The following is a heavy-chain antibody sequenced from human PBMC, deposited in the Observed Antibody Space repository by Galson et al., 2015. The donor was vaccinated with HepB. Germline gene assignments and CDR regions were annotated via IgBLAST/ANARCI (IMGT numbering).Heavy chain of an antibody. D-gene: IGHD2-2*01. Sequence: SVKVSCKASGYTFTQYGISWVRQAPGHGLEWMGWINPNNANTDYAQNLQGRVTMTRATSTTTVYMELRSLEYDDTAVYYCARSRYATSAPDYWGQGTLVTVSS. CDR1: GYTFTQYG. CDR3: ARSRYATSAPDY. V-gene: IGHV1-18*01. CDR2: INPNNANT. J-gene: IGHJ4*02.